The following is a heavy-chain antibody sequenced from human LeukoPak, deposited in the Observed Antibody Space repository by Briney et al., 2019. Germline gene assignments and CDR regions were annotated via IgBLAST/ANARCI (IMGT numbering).Heavy chain of an antibody. CDR1: GGSISSSSYY. J-gene: IGHJ4*02. Sequence: PSETLSLTCTVSGGSISSSSYYWGWIRQPPGKGLERIGSIYYSGSTYYNPSLKSRVTISVDTSKNQFSLKLSSVTAADTAVYYCARWAVRGVGLFDYWGQGTLVTVSS. CDR2: IYYSGST. D-gene: IGHD3-10*01. CDR3: ARWAVRGVGLFDY. V-gene: IGHV4-39*01.